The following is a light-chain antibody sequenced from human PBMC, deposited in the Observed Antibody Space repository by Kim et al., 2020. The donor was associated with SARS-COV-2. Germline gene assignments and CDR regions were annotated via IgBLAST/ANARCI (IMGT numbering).Light chain of an antibody. CDR1: MLWNKY. CDR3: QAWDSSAAI. V-gene: IGLV3-1*01. CDR2: QGY. J-gene: IGLJ2*01. Sequence: SYELTQPPSVSVSPGQTASITCSGNMLWNKYVCWYQQKPGQSPVLVIYQGYNRPSGIPERFSGSSSGNTATLTISGTQAMDEADYYCQAWDSSAAIFGAGTQLTVL.